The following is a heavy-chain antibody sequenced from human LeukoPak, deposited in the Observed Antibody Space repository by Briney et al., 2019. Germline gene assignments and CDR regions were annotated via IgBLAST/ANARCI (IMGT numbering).Heavy chain of an antibody. V-gene: IGHV4-59*02. Sequence: PSETLSLTCTVSGGSVSSHFWSWIRQPPGKGLEWIGYIYNSGITNYNPSLKSRVTMSVDTSKNQFSLMLRSVTAADTAVYYCARDLVTVTKGFDIWGQGTMVSVSS. D-gene: IGHD4-17*01. J-gene: IGHJ3*02. CDR2: IYNSGIT. CDR1: GGSVSSHF. CDR3: ARDLVTVTKGFDI.